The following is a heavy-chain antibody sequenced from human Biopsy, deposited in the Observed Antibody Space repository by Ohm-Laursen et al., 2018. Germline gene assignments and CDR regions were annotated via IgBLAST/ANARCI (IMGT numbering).Heavy chain of an antibody. D-gene: IGHD3-22*01. CDR2: VYYSGST. V-gene: IGHV4-61*05. J-gene: IGHJ3*02. Sequence: SETLSLTCTVSGGSISNNNYYWGWIRQPPGKGLEWIGDVYYSGSTNRNPSLKSRVTILVDTSKNQFSLKLNSLTAADTAVYYCGRREVVITHDAFDTWGQGTMVTVSS. CDR1: GGSISNNNYY. CDR3: GRREVVITHDAFDT.